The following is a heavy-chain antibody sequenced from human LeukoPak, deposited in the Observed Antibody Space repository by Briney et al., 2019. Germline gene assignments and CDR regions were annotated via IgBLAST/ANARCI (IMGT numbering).Heavy chain of an antibody. Sequence: SETLSLTCAVYGGSFSGYYWSWIRQPAGKGLEWIGRIYTSGSTNYNPSLKSRVTMSVDTSKNQFSLKLSSVTAADTAVYYCARESSSWYWFDPWGQGTLVTVSS. CDR2: IYTSGST. J-gene: IGHJ5*02. V-gene: IGHV4-4*07. D-gene: IGHD6-13*01. CDR3: ARESSSWYWFDP. CDR1: GGSFSGYY.